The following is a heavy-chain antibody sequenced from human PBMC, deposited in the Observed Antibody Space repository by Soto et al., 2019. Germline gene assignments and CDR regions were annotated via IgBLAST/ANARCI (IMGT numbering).Heavy chain of an antibody. Sequence: PGGSLRLSCVASGFNFNFFAMSWVRRAPGKGLEWVSLIYSGGDTAYADSVKGRFTISRHTSQNTLYLQMNSLRAEDTAVYYCARKTDSIPSGGDVWGKGTAVTVSS. D-gene: IGHD3-10*01. CDR2: IYSGGDT. CDR1: GFNFNFFA. CDR3: ARKTDSIPSGGDV. V-gene: IGHV3-53*04. J-gene: IGHJ6*04.